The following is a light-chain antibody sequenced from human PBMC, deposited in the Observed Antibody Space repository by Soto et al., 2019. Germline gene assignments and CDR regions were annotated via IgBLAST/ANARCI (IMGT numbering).Light chain of an antibody. Sequence: DIQMTQSPSTLSTSVGDRVTITCRASQSISSWLAWYQQKPGKPPKLLIYKASTLKSGVPSRFSGSGSGTEFTLTISSLQPEDFATYYCQQSYSTSITFGQGTRLEIK. CDR3: QQSYSTSIT. V-gene: IGKV1-5*03. CDR2: KAS. CDR1: QSISSW. J-gene: IGKJ5*01.